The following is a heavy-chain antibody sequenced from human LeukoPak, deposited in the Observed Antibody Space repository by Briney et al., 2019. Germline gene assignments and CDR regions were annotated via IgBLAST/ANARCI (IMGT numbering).Heavy chain of an antibody. CDR3: ARVIRGGYTCDS. CDR2: ISSGGSSI. CDR1: GFIFSGYY. D-gene: IGHD5-24*01. V-gene: IGHV3-11*04. Sequence: GGSLRLSCAASGFIFSGYYMTWVRQAPGKGLEWVSYISSGGSSIYYSDSVKGRFTISRDNAKNSLFLQMNSLRAEDAGVYYCARVIRGGYTCDSWGQGTLVTVSS. J-gene: IGHJ4*02.